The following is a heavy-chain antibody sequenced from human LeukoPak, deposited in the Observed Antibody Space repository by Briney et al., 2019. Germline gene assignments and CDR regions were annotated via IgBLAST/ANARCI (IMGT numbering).Heavy chain of an antibody. D-gene: IGHD2-2*01. V-gene: IGHV1-2*04. Sequence: ASVKVSCKASGYTFTGYYMHWVRQAPGQGLEWMGWINPNSGGTNYAQKFQGWVTMTRDTSISTAYMELSRLRSDDTAVYYCARAEDIVVVPAAYGMDVWGQGTTVTVSS. CDR2: INPNSGGT. J-gene: IGHJ6*02. CDR3: ARAEDIVVVPAAYGMDV. CDR1: GYTFTGYY.